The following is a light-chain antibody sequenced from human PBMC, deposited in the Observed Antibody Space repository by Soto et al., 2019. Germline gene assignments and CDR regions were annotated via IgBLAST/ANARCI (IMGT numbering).Light chain of an antibody. Sequence: EIVLTQSPGTLSLTTGERVILSCRASQSVSGTYLAWYQQKPSQVPMLLMYGVSSRATGIPDRFSGSGSGIDFTLSISRLEPEDFAVYLCQKYGNLPWTFGQGTKVEIK. CDR1: QSVSGTY. V-gene: IGKV3-20*01. CDR2: GVS. J-gene: IGKJ1*01. CDR3: QKYGNLPWT.